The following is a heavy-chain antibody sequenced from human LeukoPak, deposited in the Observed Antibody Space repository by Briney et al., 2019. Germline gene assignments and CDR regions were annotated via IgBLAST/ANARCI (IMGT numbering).Heavy chain of an antibody. CDR1: GGSINSGGFY. Sequence: SETLSLTCTVSGGSINSGGFYWSWIRQHPGKGLEWIGYIYYSGSTYCNPSLKSRVTISVDMSNNQFSLKLSSVTAADTAVYYCARVWSGSFDYWGQGTLVTVSS. CDR3: ARVWSGSFDY. V-gene: IGHV4-31*03. J-gene: IGHJ4*02. CDR2: IYYSGST. D-gene: IGHD1-26*01.